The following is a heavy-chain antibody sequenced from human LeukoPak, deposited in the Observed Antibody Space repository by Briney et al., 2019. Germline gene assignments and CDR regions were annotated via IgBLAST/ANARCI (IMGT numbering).Heavy chain of an antibody. Sequence: GASVKVSCRPSGGTFNTHIFYWVRQAPGQGLEWMGRITPIIGTTKYAQRFQARVTITADRSTSTAYLELSGLTYDDTAVYYCTRVTLRGSKYNWFDPWGQGTHVSVSS. CDR3: TRVTLRGSKYNWFDP. CDR2: ITPIIGTT. D-gene: IGHD1-26*01. V-gene: IGHV1-69*08. J-gene: IGHJ5*02. CDR1: GGTFNTHI.